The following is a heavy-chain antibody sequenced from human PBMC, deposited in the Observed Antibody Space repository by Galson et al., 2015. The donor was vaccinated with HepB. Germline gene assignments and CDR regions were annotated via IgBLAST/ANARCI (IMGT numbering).Heavy chain of an antibody. V-gene: IGHV3-30*07. D-gene: IGHD6-13*01. CDR3: ARVGSNWSDALVI. Sequence: SVKGRFTVSRDNSKNTLYLQMNSLRAEDTARYYCARVGSNWSDALVIWGQGTMVTVSS. J-gene: IGHJ3*02.